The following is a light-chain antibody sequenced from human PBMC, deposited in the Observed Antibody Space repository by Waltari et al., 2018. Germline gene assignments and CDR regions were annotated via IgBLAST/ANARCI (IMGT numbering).Light chain of an antibody. J-gene: IGLJ2*01. Sequence: SYELTQPSSMSASPGQTARIPCSGNFLENQYGYGYQQKPGQAPILVIFKDNERPSGIPERFSGSSSGTTVTLTISGVQAEDEADYYCQSADSSGPSVVFGGGTKLT. CDR3: QSADSSGPSVV. CDR1: FLENQY. V-gene: IGLV3-25*03. CDR2: KDN.